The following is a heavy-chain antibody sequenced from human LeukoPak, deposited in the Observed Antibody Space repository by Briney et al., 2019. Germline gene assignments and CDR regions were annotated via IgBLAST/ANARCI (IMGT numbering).Heavy chain of an antibody. CDR3: VRDQNFQQ. V-gene: IGHV3-7*01. J-gene: IGHJ1*01. Sequence: GGSLRLSCAASGFTFNIYWMSWVRQAPGKGLEWVANIKEDGSVKYYVDSVKGRFTISRDNTKNSLYLQMNSLRVEDTAVYYCVRDQNFQQWGQGTLVTVSS. CDR2: IKEDGSVK. CDR1: GFTFNIYW.